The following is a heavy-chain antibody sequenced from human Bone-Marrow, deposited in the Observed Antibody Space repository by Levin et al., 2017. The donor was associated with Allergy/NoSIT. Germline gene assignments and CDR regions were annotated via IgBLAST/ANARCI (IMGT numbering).Heavy chain of an antibody. V-gene: IGHV4-31*03. CDR3: ARYVIPQFNVFDI. CDR1: GGSISSNDYY. J-gene: IGHJ3*02. Sequence: RTSETLSLTCTVSGGSISSNDYYWAWIRQLPGRGLEYIGHISYTGRVIHDASLRGRLTMSVDTSKNQFSLRLTSVTAADTAVYYCARYVIPQFNVFDIWGQGTMVTVSS. D-gene: IGHD2-2*02. CDR2: ISYTGRV.